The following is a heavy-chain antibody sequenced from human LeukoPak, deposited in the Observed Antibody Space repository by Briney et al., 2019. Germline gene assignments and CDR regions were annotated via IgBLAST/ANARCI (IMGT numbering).Heavy chain of an antibody. Sequence: ASVKVSRKASGYTFTSYGISWVRQAPGQGLEWMGWISAYNGNTNYAQKLQGRVTMTTDTSTSTAYMELRSLRSDDTAVYYCAGPDCTNGVCYTFDAYYYYGMDVWGQGTTVTVSS. V-gene: IGHV1-18*01. D-gene: IGHD2-8*01. CDR1: GYTFTSYG. CDR2: ISAYNGNT. CDR3: AGPDCTNGVCYTFDAYYYYGMDV. J-gene: IGHJ6*02.